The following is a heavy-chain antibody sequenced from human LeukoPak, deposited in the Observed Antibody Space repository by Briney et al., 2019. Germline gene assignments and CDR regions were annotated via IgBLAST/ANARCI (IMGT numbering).Heavy chain of an antibody. J-gene: IGHJ4*02. CDR3: ATSSGYYYAIDQ. CDR1: GGSISSSSYY. Sequence: SETLSLTCTVSGGSISSSSYYWGWIRQPPGKGLERIGSIFYSGSTYYNPSLKSRVTISLDTSKNQFSLRLTSVTAADTAVYSCATSSGYYYAIDQWGQGTLVIVSS. V-gene: IGHV4-39*07. CDR2: IFYSGST. D-gene: IGHD3-22*01.